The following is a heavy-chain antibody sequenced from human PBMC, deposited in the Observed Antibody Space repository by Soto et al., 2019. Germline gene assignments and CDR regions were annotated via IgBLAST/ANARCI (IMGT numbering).Heavy chain of an antibody. CDR1: GFTFIDYA. V-gene: IGHV3-9*01. CDR3: AKAGYSYAYDYFDH. CDR2: ISWNSGTI. D-gene: IGHD5-18*01. J-gene: IGHJ4*02. Sequence: EVQLVESGGGLVQPGRSLRLSCAASGFTFIDYAMHWVRQAPGKGLEWVAGISWNSGTIDYADSVKGRFTISRDNAKNSLYLQMNSLRAEDTALYYCAKAGYSYAYDYFDHWGQGTLITVSS.